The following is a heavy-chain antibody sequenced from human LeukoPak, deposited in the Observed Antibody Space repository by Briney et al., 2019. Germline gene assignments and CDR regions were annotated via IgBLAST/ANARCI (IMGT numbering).Heavy chain of an antibody. CDR3: ARGRSWYEPNWFDP. J-gene: IGHJ5*02. CDR2: IYYSGST. D-gene: IGHD6-13*01. CDR1: GGSISSYY. V-gene: IGHV4-59*01. Sequence: SETLSLTCTVSGGSISSYYWSWIRQPPGKGLEWIGYIYYSGSTNYNPSPKSRVTISVDTSKNQFSLKLSSVTAADTAVYYCARGRSWYEPNWFDPWGQGTLVTVSS.